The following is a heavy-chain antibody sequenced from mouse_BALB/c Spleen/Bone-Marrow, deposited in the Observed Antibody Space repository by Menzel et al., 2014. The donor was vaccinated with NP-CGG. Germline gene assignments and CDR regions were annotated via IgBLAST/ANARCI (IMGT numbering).Heavy chain of an antibody. CDR2: IDPENGDT. J-gene: IGHJ3*01. D-gene: IGHD2-3*01. CDR3: NGGYYEAWFAY. CDR1: GFNIKDYY. Sequence: EVQLQESGAELVRSGASVKLSCTASGFNIKDYYMHWVKQGPEQGLEWIGWIDPENGDTEYAPKFQGKATMTADTSSNTAYLQLSSLTSEDTAVYYCNGGYYEAWFAYWGQGTLVTVSA. V-gene: IGHV14-4*02.